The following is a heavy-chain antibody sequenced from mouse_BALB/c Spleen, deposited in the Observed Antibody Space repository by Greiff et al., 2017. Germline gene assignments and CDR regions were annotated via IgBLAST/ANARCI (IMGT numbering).Heavy chain of an antibody. CDR2: IRLKSNNYAT. CDR3: TRRYYRYDDAMDY. J-gene: IGHJ4*01. CDR1: GFTFSNYW. Sequence: EVQLMESGGGLVQPGGSMKLSCVASGFTFSNYWMNWVRQSPEKGLEWVAEIRLKSNNYATHYAESVKGRFTISRDDSKSSVYLQMNNLRAEDTGIYYCTRRYYRYDDAMDYWGQGTSVTVSS. V-gene: IGHV6-6*02. D-gene: IGHD2-14*01.